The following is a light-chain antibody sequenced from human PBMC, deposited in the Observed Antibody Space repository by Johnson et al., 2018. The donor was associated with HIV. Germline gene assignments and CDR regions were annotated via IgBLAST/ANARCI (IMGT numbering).Light chain of an antibody. J-gene: IGLJ1*01. CDR2: DNS. Sequence: QSVLTQPPSVSAAPGQKVTISCSGNRSNIGDNFVSWYQHLPGTAPKLLVYDNSKRPSGIPDRFSATKSGTSATLGITGLQTGDEADYYCGTWDSSLGGYVCGTGTKVT. CDR1: RSNIGDNF. CDR3: GTWDSSLGGYV. V-gene: IGLV1-51*01.